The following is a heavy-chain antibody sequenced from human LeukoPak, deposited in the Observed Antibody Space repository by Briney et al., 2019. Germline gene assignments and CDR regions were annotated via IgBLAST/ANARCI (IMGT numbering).Heavy chain of an antibody. CDR2: IFYSGST. Sequence: SETLSLTCTVSGGSISSGSYSWGWIRQPPGKGLEWIGNIFYSGSTFYSPSLKSRVTISLDTSKNQFSLRLSSVTAADTAVYYCARGGYCGGDCYFYYWGQGTLVTVSS. V-gene: IGHV4-39*07. CDR1: GGSISSGSYS. CDR3: ARGGYCGGDCYFYY. D-gene: IGHD2-21*02. J-gene: IGHJ4*02.